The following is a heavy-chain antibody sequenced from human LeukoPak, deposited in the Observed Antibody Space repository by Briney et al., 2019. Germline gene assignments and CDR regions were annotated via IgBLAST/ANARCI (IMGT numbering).Heavy chain of an antibody. CDR2: VSYRGTT. D-gene: IGHD6-13*01. CDR1: GGPISSYY. J-gene: IGHJ3*02. Sequence: SETLSLTCTVFGGPISSYYWNWIRQPPGKGLELLGYVSYRGTTNYNPSLKSRVTISVDTSKNQFSLKLSSVTAADTAVYYCARPYSSNWYDAFHIWGQGTMVTVSS. V-gene: IGHV4-59*01. CDR3: ARPYSSNWYDAFHI.